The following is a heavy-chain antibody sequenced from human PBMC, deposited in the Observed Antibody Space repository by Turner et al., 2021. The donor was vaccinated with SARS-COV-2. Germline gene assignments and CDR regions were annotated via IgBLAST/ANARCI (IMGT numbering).Heavy chain of an antibody. J-gene: IGHJ6*02. D-gene: IGHD1-26*01. CDR3: ARHQGSASGYDHGMNV. CDR1: GGSIRSKS. CDR2: FYKSGSI. Sequence: QVQLRESGPGLVRPSETLSLTCTVSGGSIRSKSWSWIRQSPGRGLEWIGYFYKSGSIDYNPTLRSRVTISVDKSKNQLSLNLISVTAADTAVYYCARHQGSASGYDHGMNVWGQGTAVIVSS. V-gene: IGHV4-59*08.